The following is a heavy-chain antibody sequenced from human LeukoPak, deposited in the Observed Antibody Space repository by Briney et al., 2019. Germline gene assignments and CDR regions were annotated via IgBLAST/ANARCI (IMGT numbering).Heavy chain of an antibody. Sequence: SSETLSLTCAVYGGSFSGYYWSWIRQPPGKGLEWIGEINHSGSTNYNPSLKSRVTISVDTSKNQFSLKLSSVTAADTAVYFCARLMRPPWRVDSYYNYYMDVWGKGTTVTISS. J-gene: IGHJ6*03. V-gene: IGHV4-34*01. CDR2: INHSGST. CDR1: GGSFSGYY. CDR3: ARLMRPPWRVDSYYNYYMDV. D-gene: IGHD3-16*01.